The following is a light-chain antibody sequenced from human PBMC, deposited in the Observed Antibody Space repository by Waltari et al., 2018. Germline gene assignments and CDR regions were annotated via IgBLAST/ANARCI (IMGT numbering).Light chain of an antibody. CDR2: DVN. V-gene: IGLV2-11*01. CDR3: CSYAGSYLRV. J-gene: IGLJ2*01. CDR1: SRDVGSYTY. Sequence: QSALTQPRSVSGSPGHSVTISCTGHSRDVGSYTYVSWYKHHPGNAPKLMIYDVNERPSGVPDRFSGSKSGTTASLTISGLQAEDEADYYCCSYAGSYLRVFGGGTKLTVL.